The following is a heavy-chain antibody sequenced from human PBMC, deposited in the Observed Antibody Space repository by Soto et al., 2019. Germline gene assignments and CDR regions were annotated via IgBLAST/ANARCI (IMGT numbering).Heavy chain of an antibody. J-gene: IGHJ5*02. CDR2: IYYTGST. V-gene: IGHV4-61*01. Sequence: PSETLSLTCTVSGGSVSSGNYYWSWIRQPPGKRLEWIGYIYYTGSTNYNPSLKSRVTISVDTSKNQFSLKLSSVTAADTAVYYCASDVPFFRSTVTKNWFDPWGQGTLVTVSS. CDR3: ASDVPFFRSTVTKNWFDP. D-gene: IGHD4-4*01. CDR1: GGSVSSGNYY.